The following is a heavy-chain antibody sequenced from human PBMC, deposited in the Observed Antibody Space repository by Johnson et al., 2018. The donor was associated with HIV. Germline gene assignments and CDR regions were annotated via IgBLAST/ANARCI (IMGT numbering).Heavy chain of an antibody. Sequence: QVQLVESGGGVVQPGRSLRLSCAASGFTFSSYAMHWVRQAPGKGLEWVAVISYDGSNKYYADSVTGRFTISRDNSKNTLYLQMNSLRAEDTAVYYCAKDSSSWYGGAFDIWGQGTMVTVSS. CDR2: ISYDGSNK. CDR1: GFTFSSYA. V-gene: IGHV3-30*04. CDR3: AKDSSSWYGGAFDI. J-gene: IGHJ3*02. D-gene: IGHD6-13*01.